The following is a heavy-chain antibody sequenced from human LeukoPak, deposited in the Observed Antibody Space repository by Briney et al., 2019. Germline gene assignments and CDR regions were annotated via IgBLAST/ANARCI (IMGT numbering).Heavy chain of an antibody. Sequence: SVKVSCKASGGTFGSYTISWVRQAPGQGLEWMGRIIPILGIANYAQKFQGRVTITADKSTSTAYMELSSLRSEDTAVYYCARPKDYYDSSGYGCWGQGTLVTVSS. V-gene: IGHV1-69*02. CDR3: ARPKDYYDSSGYGC. J-gene: IGHJ4*02. CDR1: GGTFGSYT. CDR2: IIPILGIA. D-gene: IGHD3-22*01.